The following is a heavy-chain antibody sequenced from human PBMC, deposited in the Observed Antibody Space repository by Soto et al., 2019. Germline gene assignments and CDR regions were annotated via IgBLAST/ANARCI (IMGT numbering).Heavy chain of an antibody. CDR2: IIPIFGTA. J-gene: IGHJ4*02. D-gene: IGHD3-22*01. CDR1: GGTFSSYA. V-gene: IGHV1-69*13. CDR3: AAPGHYYDSSGYFGN. Sequence: GASVKVSCKASGGTFSSYAISWVRQAPGQGLEWMGGIIPIFGTANYAQKFQGRVTITADESTSTAYMELSSLRSEDTAVYYCAAPGHYYDSSGYFGNWGQGTLVTVSS.